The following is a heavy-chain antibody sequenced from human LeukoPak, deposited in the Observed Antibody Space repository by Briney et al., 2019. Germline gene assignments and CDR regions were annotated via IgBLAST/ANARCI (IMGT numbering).Heavy chain of an antibody. CDR1: GFTFSSYG. D-gene: IGHD2-2*01. CDR2: ISYDGSNK. CDR3: AKVADCSSTSCYEHWFEP. V-gene: IGHV3-30*18. J-gene: IGHJ5*02. Sequence: PGRSLRLSCAASGFTFSSYGMHWVRQAPGKGLEWVAVISYDGSNKYYADSVKGRFTISRDNSKNQLYLQMNSLRAEDTAVYYCAKVADCSSTSCYEHWFEPWGQGTLVTVSS.